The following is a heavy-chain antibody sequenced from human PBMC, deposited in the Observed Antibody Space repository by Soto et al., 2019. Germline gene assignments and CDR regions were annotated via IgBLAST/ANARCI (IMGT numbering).Heavy chain of an antibody. CDR1: GGTFSSYA. V-gene: IGHV1-69*13. J-gene: IGHJ6*02. Sequence: ASVKVSCKASGGTFSSYAISWVRQAPGQGLEWMGGIIPIFGTANYAQKFQGRVTITADESTSTAYMELSSLRSEGTAVYYCAREGRDGYNYYYYYGMDVWGQGTTVTVSS. CDR3: AREGRDGYNYYYYYGMDV. D-gene: IGHD5-12*01. CDR2: IIPIFGTA.